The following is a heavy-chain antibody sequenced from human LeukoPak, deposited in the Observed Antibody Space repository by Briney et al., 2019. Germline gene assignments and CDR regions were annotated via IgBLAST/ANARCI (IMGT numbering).Heavy chain of an antibody. V-gene: IGHV1-8*03. J-gene: IGHJ4*02. CDR2: MNPNSGST. Sequence: ASVKVSCKASGYTFTSYDINWVRQATGQGLEWMGWMNPNSGSTGYAQKFQGRVTITRNTSISTAYMEPSGLGSEDTAVYYCARGRSTGYPYYFEYWGQGTLVTVSS. CDR1: GYTFTSYD. CDR3: ARGRSTGYPYYFEY. D-gene: IGHD5-12*01.